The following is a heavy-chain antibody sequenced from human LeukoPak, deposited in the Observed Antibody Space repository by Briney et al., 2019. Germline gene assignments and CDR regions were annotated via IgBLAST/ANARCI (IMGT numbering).Heavy chain of an antibody. V-gene: IGHV4-34*01. J-gene: IGHJ5*02. CDR1: GVSFNAYY. Sequence: KASETLSLTCTVSGVSFNAYYWSWIRQSPGKRLEWIGEVSPGGYIKYNPSLKSRVTISVDTSESQLSLRLSSVTAADTAMYYCARIRCGHTGDICYNHWAQGTLVTVSS. CDR2: VSPGGYI. CDR3: ARIRCGHTGDICYNH. D-gene: IGHD2-8*02.